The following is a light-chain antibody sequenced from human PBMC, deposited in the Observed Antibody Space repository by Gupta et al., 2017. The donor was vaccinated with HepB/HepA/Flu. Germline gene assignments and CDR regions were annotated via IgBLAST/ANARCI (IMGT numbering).Light chain of an antibody. J-gene: IGLJ2*01. CDR3: QTGGTGIDVV. CDR2: LNSDGSH. Sequence: QLVLTHSPSASAARVAAVKLTCHLSSGHSRYAIAWHQRQPEKGPRYLLRLNSDGSHSKGDGIPDRLSGSSSAAERYLTISSLQAEDEADYYCQTGGTGIDVVFGGGTKLTVL. CDR1: SGHSRYA. V-gene: IGLV4-69*01.